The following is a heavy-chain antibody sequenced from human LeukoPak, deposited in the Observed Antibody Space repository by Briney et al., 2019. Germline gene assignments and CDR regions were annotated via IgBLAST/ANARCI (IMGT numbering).Heavy chain of an antibody. D-gene: IGHD4-17*01. CDR3: ARDRFDYGEYEFDY. CDR2: INDGGST. Sequence: SETLSLTCAVYGGSFSGYYWSWIRQPPGKGLEWIGEINDGGSTDYNPSLKSRVTISVDTSKNQFSVKLTSVTAADTAVYYCARDRFDYGEYEFDYWGQGALVTVSS. CDR1: GGSFSGYY. V-gene: IGHV4-34*01. J-gene: IGHJ4*02.